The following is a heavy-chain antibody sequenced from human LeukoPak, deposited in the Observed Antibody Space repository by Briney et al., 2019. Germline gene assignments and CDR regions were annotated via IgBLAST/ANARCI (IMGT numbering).Heavy chain of an antibody. CDR2: ICYSGST. CDR1: GDSISDYY. Sequence: SETLSLTCTVSGDSISDYYWTWIRQPPGKGLEWIGNICYSGSTNYNPSLKSRVTISVDTSKNQVSLKLSSVTAADTAVYYCPRGTVTTWGGWFDPWGQGTLVTVPS. J-gene: IGHJ5*02. V-gene: IGHV4-59*01. D-gene: IGHD4-17*01. CDR3: PRGTVTTWGGWFDP.